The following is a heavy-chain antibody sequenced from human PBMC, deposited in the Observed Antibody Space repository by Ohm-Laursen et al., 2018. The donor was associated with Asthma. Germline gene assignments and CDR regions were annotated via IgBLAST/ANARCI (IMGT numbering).Heavy chain of an antibody. J-gene: IGHJ3*02. V-gene: IGHV3-11*04. CDR2: ISSSSSTI. CDR1: GFTFSDYY. Sequence: SLRLSCTASGFTFSDYYMSWIRQAPGKGLEWVSYISSSSSTIYYADSVKGRFTISRDTAKNSLYLQINSLRAEDTAVYYCARKYPAYGSDAFDIWGQGTMVTVSS. CDR3: ARKYPAYGSDAFDI. D-gene: IGHD2-2*01.